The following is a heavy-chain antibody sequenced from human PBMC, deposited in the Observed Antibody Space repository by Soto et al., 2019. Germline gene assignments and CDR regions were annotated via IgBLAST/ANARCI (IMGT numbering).Heavy chain of an antibody. V-gene: IGHV3-48*01. CDR2: ISSSSFTI. Sequence: TGGSLRLSCAASGFRFSDYSMNWVRQAPGRGLEWVSYISSSSFTIHYADSVEGRFAISRDNAKNSLYLQMNSLRVEDTAVYYCARDKGYCSDTSCPDFDYWGQGTLVTVSS. J-gene: IGHJ4*02. CDR3: ARDKGYCSDTSCPDFDY. D-gene: IGHD2-15*01. CDR1: GFRFSDYS.